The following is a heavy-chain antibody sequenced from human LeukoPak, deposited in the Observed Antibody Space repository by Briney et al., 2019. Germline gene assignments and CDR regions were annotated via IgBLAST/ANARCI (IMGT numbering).Heavy chain of an antibody. D-gene: IGHD4-23*01. V-gene: IGHV5-51*01. Sequence: GESLKISCKGSGYRFTSYWIGWVRQMPGKGLEWVGIVYPGDSDTRYSPSFQGQVTISADKSINTAYLQWSSLKASDTAMYYCARHVLTVVTPYGAFDIWGQGTMVSVSS. CDR1: GYRFTSYW. J-gene: IGHJ3*02. CDR3: ARHVLTVVTPYGAFDI. CDR2: VYPGDSDT.